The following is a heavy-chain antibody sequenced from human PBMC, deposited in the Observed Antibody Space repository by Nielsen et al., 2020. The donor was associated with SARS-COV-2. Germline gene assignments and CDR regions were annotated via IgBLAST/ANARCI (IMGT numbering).Heavy chain of an antibody. CDR3: ARAIAAAGTPYYFDY. CDR2: IYHSGST. CDR1: GGSISSGGYS. Sequence: SETLSLTCAVSGGSISSGGYSWNWIRQPPGQGLEWLGYIYHSGSTNYNPSLKSRVTISVDKSKNQFSLKLSSVTAADTAVYYCARAIAAAGTPYYFDYWGQGTLVTVSS. V-gene: IGHV4-30-2*01. J-gene: IGHJ4*02. D-gene: IGHD6-13*01.